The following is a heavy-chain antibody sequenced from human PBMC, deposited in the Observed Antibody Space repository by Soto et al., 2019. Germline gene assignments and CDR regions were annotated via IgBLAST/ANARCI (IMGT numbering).Heavy chain of an antibody. CDR3: HRDRQSSSTRCYKWAGMDV. J-gene: IGHJ6*02. Sequence: SETLSLTCTVSGGSISSRSYYGTWIRQPPGKGLEWIGNIYYSGSTYYNPSLKSRVTISVDTSKNQFSLKLTSVTAADTAVYYWHRDRQSSSTRCYKWAGMDVWGQGTTVTVSS. CDR2: IYYSGST. D-gene: IGHD2-2*02. V-gene: IGHV4-61*01. CDR1: GGSISSRSYY.